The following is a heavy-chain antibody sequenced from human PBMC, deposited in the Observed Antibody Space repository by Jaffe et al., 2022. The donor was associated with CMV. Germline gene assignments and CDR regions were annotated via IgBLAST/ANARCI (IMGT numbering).Heavy chain of an antibody. D-gene: IGHD1-26*01. CDR1: GFIFSTYE. V-gene: IGHV3-48*03. J-gene: IGHJ4*02. CDR3: VREGVDLHRRGGNLDY. CDR2: INTSRTSV. Sequence: DVQLVESGGGVVQPGGSLRLSCEVSGFIFSTYEMNWVRQAPGKGLEWVSYINTSRTSVYYGDSVKGRFTMSRDDARNSVYLQMNSLRVEDTAVYYCVREGVDLHRRGGNLDYWGQGTLVTVSS.